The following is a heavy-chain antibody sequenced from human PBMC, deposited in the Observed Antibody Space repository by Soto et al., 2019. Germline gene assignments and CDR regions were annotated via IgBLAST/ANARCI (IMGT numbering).Heavy chain of an antibody. D-gene: IGHD6-19*01. V-gene: IGHV2-5*01. CDR1: GFSLTTTGVG. J-gene: IGHJ4*02. Sequence: GPTLVNPTQTLTLTCTFSGFSLTTTGVGVGWIRQPPGKALEWLALIYGNDDKRYSPSLKSSLTITKDTSKNQVVLTMININPVDTATYFCAHSPHSGAWHLSSSFDYWGQGSVVTVS. CDR2: IYGNDDK. CDR3: AHSPHSGAWHLSSSFDY.